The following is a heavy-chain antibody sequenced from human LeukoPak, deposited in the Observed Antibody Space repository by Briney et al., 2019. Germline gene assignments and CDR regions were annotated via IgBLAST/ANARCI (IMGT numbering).Heavy chain of an antibody. J-gene: IGHJ4*02. V-gene: IGHV3-48*01. CDR1: GFPLSSYS. CDR2: ISASGSAI. D-gene: IGHD2-15*01. CDR3: VRVKGSYFDY. Sequence: GGSLRLSCTAPGFPLSSYSMNWIRQAPGKGLEWISYISASGSAIYYVDSVNGRVTVSRDNARNSLFLQMDSPRAEDTAVYYCVRVKGSYFDYWGPGTLLTVSS.